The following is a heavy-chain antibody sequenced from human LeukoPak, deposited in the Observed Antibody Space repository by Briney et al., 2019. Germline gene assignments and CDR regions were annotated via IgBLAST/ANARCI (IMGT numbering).Heavy chain of an antibody. D-gene: IGHD2-2*01. CDR1: GGSISSYY. CDR3: ARFIGYQLLGWFDP. J-gene: IGHJ5*02. CDR2: IYTSGST. V-gene: IGHV4-4*07. Sequence: SETPSLTCTVSGGSISSYYWSWIRQPAGKGLEWIGRIYTSGSTNYNPSLKSRVTMSVDTFKNQFSLKLSSVTAADTAVYYCARFIGYQLLGWFDPWGQGTLVTVSS.